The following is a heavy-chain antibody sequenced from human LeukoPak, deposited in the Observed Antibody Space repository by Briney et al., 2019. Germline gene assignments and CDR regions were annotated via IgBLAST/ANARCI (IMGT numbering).Heavy chain of an antibody. CDR2: INLDGREI. V-gene: IGHV3-7*01. CDR1: GFTFSRYW. Sequence: TGGSLILSCTTSGFTFSRYWMSWVRQAPGRGLEWVANINLDGREIYYVDSVKGRFTISRDNAQNSLYLQMNSLRGEDTAVYYCARDDWGPGDHWGQGTLVTVSS. CDR3: ARDDWGPGDH. J-gene: IGHJ4*02. D-gene: IGHD3-9*01.